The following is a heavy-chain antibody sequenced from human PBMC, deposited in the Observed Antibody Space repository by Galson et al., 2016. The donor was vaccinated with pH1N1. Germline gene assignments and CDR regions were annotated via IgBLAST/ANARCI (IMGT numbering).Heavy chain of an antibody. CDR3: ARESYGGSCYYYCYYYGIDV. J-gene: IGHJ6*02. CDR1: GDSINSGDYY. V-gene: IGHV4-30-4*01. CDR2: IYGSGRT. Sequence: TLSLPCRVSGDSINSGDYYWSWIRQPPGKGLEWIGYIYGSGRTYYSPSLKSRLSMSLDTSRNQFSLRLNSVTAADTAVYYCARESYGGSCYYYCYYYGIDVWGQGTTVTVSS. D-gene: IGHD2-15*01.